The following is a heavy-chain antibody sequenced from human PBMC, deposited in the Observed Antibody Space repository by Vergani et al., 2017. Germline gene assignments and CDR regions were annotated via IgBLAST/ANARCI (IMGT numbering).Heavy chain of an antibody. CDR3: VRVKGSNWNDHLYDS. Sequence: EVQVVESGGGLVQPGGSLRLSCAASGFIFSDHYMDWVRQAPGKGLEWVGRIRNKANDYTKQYAASVKGRFTISSDDSKSYLYLQMNSLQTEDTGLYYFVRVKGSNWNDHLYDSCGQGTLVTVSS. J-gene: IGHJ3*02. D-gene: IGHD1-1*01. CDR1: GFIFSDHY. CDR2: IRNKANDYTK. V-gene: IGHV3-72*01.